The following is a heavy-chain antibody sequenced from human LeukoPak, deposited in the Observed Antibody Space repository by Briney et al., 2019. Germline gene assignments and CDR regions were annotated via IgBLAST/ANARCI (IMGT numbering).Heavy chain of an antibody. CDR1: GMTFDRHG. J-gene: IGHJ4*02. CDR3: IKDTIFTVDPFDY. D-gene: IGHD3-3*01. V-gene: IGHV3-30*02. CDR2: IKYDGSRT. Sequence: PGGSLGLSCVVSGMTFDRHGMHWVRQPPGKGLEWLAFIKYDGSRTDYEDSVQGRFSVSRDNSKNTLYLEMNSLREEDTAIYYCIKDTIFTVDPFDYWGQGTLVTVSS.